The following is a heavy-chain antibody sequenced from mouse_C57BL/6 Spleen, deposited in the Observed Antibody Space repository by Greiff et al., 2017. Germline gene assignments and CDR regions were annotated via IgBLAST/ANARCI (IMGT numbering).Heavy chain of an antibody. CDR2: INPSSGYT. Sequence: QVQLQQSGAELAKPGASVKLSCKASGYTFTSYWMHWVKQRPGQGLEWIGYINPSSGYTKYTQKFKDKDTLTADKSSSTAYRQLSSLTNEDSAVYYGARGTRGVDYWGQGTTLTVSA. CDR3: ARGTRGVDY. D-gene: IGHD3-3*01. V-gene: IGHV1-7*01. J-gene: IGHJ2*01. CDR1: GYTFTSYW.